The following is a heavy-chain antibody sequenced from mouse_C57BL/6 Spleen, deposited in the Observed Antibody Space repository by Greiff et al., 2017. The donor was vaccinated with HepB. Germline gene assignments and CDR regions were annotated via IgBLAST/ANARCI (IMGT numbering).Heavy chain of an antibody. D-gene: IGHD2-4*01. CDR2: ISYDGSN. CDR1: GYSITSGYY. J-gene: IGHJ2*01. CDR3: ARDLYYDYAFDY. Sequence: EVQLQESGPGLVKPSQSLSLTCSVTGYSITSGYYWNWIRQFPGNKLEWMGYISYDGSNNYNPSLKNRISITRDTSKNQFFLKLNSVTTEDTATYYCARDLYYDYAFDYWGQGTTLTVSS. V-gene: IGHV3-6*01.